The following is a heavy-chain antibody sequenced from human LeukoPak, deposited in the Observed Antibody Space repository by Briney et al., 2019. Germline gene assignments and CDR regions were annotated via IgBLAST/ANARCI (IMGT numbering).Heavy chain of an antibody. Sequence: SQTPSLTCTVSGGSISSGGYYWSWIRQRPGKGLEWIGYIYKTGSTYYNPSLKSRVSMSVDTSKNQFSLQLSSVTAADTAVYYCARDVLRWGQGTLVTVSS. CDR2: IYKTGST. CDR1: GGSISSGGYY. CDR3: ARDVLR. J-gene: IGHJ4*02. V-gene: IGHV4-31*03.